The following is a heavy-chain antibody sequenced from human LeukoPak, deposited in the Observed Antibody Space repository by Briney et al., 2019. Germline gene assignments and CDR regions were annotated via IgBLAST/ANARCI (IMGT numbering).Heavy chain of an antibody. V-gene: IGHV3-7*01. CDR1: GFTFSTYW. CDR2: IDQGGSHK. Sequence: GGSLRLSCAASGFTFSTYWMTWVRQAPGKGLEWVANIDQGGSHKYYVDSVKGRFTISRDNAKNSLYLQMNSLRVDDTAVYYCAKTISDGYIGWGQGALVTGSS. D-gene: IGHD2-21*01. J-gene: IGHJ4*02. CDR3: AKTISDGYIG.